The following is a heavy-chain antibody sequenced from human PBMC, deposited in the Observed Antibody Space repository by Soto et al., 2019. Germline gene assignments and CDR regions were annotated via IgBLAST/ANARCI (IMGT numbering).Heavy chain of an antibody. D-gene: IGHD6-19*01. CDR1: GYTFTSYA. CDR2: INAGNGNT. Sequence: GASVKVSWKASGYTFTSYAMHWVRQAPGQRLEWMGWINAGNGNTKYSQEFQGRVTITTDTSASTAYMELSSLRSEDTAVYYCARIGIAVAGRGDWFDPWGQGTLVTVSS. V-gene: IGHV1-3*01. CDR3: ARIGIAVAGRGDWFDP. J-gene: IGHJ5*02.